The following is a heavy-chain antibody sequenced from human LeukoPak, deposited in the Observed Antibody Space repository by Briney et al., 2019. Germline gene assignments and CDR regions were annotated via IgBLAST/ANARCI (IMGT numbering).Heavy chain of an antibody. D-gene: IGHD2-21*01. CDR3: ARGHRQLGY. Sequence: SETLSLTCTVSGDSISGYYWTWMRQPPGKGLEWIGYIHYSGNTNYNSSLKSRLDISVDTSKNQLSLQLRSVTPADTAVYYCARGHRQLGYWGQGTLVTVSS. CDR1: GDSISGYY. V-gene: IGHV4-59*03. CDR2: IHYSGNT. J-gene: IGHJ4*02.